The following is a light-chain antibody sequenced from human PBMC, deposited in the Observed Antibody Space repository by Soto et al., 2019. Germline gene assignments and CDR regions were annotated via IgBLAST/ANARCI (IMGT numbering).Light chain of an antibody. Sequence: EIVLTQSPATLSLSPGERAALSCRASETVDSFLAWYQQKPGQAPRLLIYDASKRATGIPARFSGSGSGTDFNLNISSLEPEDFAIYYYQQRKKWPPLTFGGGNKVEIK. J-gene: IGKJ4*01. CDR3: QQRKKWPPLT. CDR2: DAS. CDR1: ETVDSF. V-gene: IGKV3-11*01.